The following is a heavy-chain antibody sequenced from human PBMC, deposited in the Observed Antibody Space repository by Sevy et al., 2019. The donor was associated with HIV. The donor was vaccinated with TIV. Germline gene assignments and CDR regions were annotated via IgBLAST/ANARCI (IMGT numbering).Heavy chain of an antibody. V-gene: IGHV4-38-2*02. CDR2: IYHSGST. CDR1: GYSISSGYY. D-gene: IGHD3-3*01. CDR3: AVNFWSGYYSGPVFY. Sequence: SETLSLTCTVSGYSISSGYYWGWIRQPPGKGLEWIGSIYHSGSTYYNASLKSRVTISVDTSKNQFSLKLSSVTAADTAVYYCAVNFWSGYYSGPVFYWGQGTLVTVSS. J-gene: IGHJ4*02.